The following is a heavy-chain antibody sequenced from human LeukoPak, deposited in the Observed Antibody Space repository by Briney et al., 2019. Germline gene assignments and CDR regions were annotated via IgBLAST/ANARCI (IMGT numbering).Heavy chain of an antibody. D-gene: IGHD2-21*02. CDR3: ASNLGAYCGGDFYYEECFDP. Sequence: GGSLRLSCAASGFTISSYSMNWVRQAPGKGLEWVSSISSSSSYIYYADSVKGRFTISRDNAKNSLYLQMNSLRAEDTAVYYCASNLGAYCGGDFYYEECFDPWGQGTLVTVSS. J-gene: IGHJ5*02. CDR1: GFTISSYS. V-gene: IGHV3-21*01. CDR2: ISSSSSYI.